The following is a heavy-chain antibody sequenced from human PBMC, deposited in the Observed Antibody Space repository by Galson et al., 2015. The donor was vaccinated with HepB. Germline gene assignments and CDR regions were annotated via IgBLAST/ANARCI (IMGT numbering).Heavy chain of an antibody. CDR3: AREGGSGYDSN. J-gene: IGHJ4*02. Sequence: SLRLSCAASGFTFRSYGMHWVRQAPGKGLEWVSSISSSSSYIYYADSVKGRFTISRDNAKNSLYLQMNSLRAEDTAVYYCAREGGSGYDSNWGQGTLVTVSS. CDR2: ISSSSSYI. V-gene: IGHV3-21*01. D-gene: IGHD5-12*01. CDR1: GFTFRSYG.